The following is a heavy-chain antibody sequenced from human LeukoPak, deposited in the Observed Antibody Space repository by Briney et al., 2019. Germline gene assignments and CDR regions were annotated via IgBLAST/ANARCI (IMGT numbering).Heavy chain of an antibody. CDR1: GFTFSSYS. Sequence: GGSLRLSCAASGFTFSSYSMNWVRQAPGKGLEWVSYISSSSSTIYYADSVKGRFTISRDNAKNSLYLQMNSLRADDTAVYYCARSHYYDSSGYPPDFDYWGQGTLVTVSS. CDR2: ISSSSSTI. D-gene: IGHD3-22*01. J-gene: IGHJ4*02. V-gene: IGHV3-48*01. CDR3: ARSHYYDSSGYPPDFDY.